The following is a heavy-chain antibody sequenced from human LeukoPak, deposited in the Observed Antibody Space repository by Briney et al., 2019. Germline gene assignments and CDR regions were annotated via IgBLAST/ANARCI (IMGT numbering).Heavy chain of an antibody. V-gene: IGHV4-59*01. CDR1: GGSISSYY. J-gene: IGHJ6*02. Sequence: SETLSLTCAVSGGSISSYYWSWIRQPPGKGREGIGYIYYSGSTNYNPSLKSRVTISVDTSKNQFSLKLSSVTAADTAVYYCARDHGYKGYYSYGMDVWGQGTTVTVSS. D-gene: IGHD5-24*01. CDR2: IYYSGST. CDR3: ARDHGYKGYYSYGMDV.